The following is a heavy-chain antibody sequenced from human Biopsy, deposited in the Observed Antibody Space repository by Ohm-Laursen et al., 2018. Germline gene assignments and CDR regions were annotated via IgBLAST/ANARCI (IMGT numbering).Heavy chain of an antibody. J-gene: IGHJ6*02. V-gene: IGHV3-21*01. CDR2: ISETSSHI. CDR1: GFSVSSYD. D-gene: IGHD6-6*01. CDR3: ARDSSRRAREGGMDV. Sequence: SLRLSCTASGFSVSSYDMNWARQAPGKGLEWISYISETSSHIYDADSVRSRFTVARDIAKNSLYLQLNSLRVEDTAVYYCARDSSRRAREGGMDVWGQGTTVTVSS.